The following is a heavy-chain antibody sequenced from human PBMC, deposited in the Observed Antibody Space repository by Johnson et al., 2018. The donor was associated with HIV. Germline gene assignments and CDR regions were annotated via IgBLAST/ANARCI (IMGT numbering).Heavy chain of an antibody. CDR2: ISYDGHNE. CDR3: ARAGSSSSGPRAFDI. J-gene: IGHJ3*02. CDR1: EFIFSSYS. V-gene: IGHV3-30*04. D-gene: IGHD6-6*01. Sequence: QVQLVESGGGVVQPGRSLRLSCAASEFIFSSYSMHWVRQAPGKGLEWVAVISYDGHNEYYADSVEGRFTISRDNSKNTLYLQMNSLRAEDTAVYYCARAGSSSSGPRAFDIWGQGTMVTVSS.